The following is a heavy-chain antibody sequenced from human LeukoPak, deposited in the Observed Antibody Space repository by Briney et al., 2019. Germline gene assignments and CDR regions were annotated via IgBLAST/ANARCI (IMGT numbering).Heavy chain of an antibody. CDR3: ARALSVAAHDAFDI. V-gene: IGHV1-69*05. J-gene: IGHJ3*02. Sequence: ASVKVSCKASGGTFSSYAISWVRQAPGQGLEWMGGIIPIFGTANYAQKFQGRVTITTDESTSTAYMELSSLRSEDTAVYYCARALSVAAHDAFDIWGQGTMVTVSS. D-gene: IGHD6-6*01. CDR1: GGTFSSYA. CDR2: IIPIFGTA.